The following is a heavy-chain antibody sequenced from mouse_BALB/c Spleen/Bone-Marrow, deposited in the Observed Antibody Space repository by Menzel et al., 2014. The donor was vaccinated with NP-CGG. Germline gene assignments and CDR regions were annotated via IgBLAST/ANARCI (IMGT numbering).Heavy chain of an antibody. CDR1: GFTFSNYW. D-gene: IGHD1-1*01. J-gene: IGHJ3*01. Sequence: EVMLVESGGGLVQPGGSMKLSCVASGFTFSNYWMNWVRQSPEKGLVWVAEIRLKSNNYATHYAESVKGRFTISRDDSKSSVYLQMNNLRTEDTGIYYCTDYSWFPYWGQGTLVTVSA. CDR2: IRLKSNNYAT. V-gene: IGHV6-6*02. CDR3: TDYSWFPY.